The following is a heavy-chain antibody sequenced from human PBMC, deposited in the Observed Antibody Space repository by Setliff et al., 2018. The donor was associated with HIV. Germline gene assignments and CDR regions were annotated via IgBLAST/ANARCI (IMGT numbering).Heavy chain of an antibody. CDR2: IYHSGST. V-gene: IGHV4-38-2*02. D-gene: IGHD3-22*01. CDR3: ARGRYYYDSSGYYYYFDY. J-gene: IGHJ4*02. Sequence: SETLSLTCTVSGHSITSDYQWGWIRQPPGKGLEWIGSIYHSGSTYYNPSLKSRVTISVDTTKSQISLKLISVTAADTAVYYCARGRYYYDSSGYYYYFDYWGQGTLVTVSS. CDR1: GHSITSDYQ.